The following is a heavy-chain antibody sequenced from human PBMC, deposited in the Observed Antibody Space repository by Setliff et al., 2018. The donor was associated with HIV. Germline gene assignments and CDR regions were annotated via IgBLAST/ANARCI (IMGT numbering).Heavy chain of an antibody. CDR3: AVPGTSGTYYRVFDY. CDR2: INRSGTP. CDR1: GGSLSDYY. V-gene: IGHV4-34*01. J-gene: IGHJ4*02. D-gene: IGHD3-10*01. Sequence: SETLSLTCAVYGGSLSDYYWSWIRQPPGKGLEWIAEINRSGTPNYNPSLESRVTISVDSSKNRVSLKLSSVTAADTAVRYCAVPGTSGTYYRVFDYWGQGVLVTVSS.